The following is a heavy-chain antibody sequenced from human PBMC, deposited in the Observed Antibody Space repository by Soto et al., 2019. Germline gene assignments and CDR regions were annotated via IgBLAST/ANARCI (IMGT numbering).Heavy chain of an antibody. D-gene: IGHD6-19*01. V-gene: IGHV3-33*01. CDR2: MWYDGSNK. J-gene: IGHJ4*02. CDR3: AREGGSGPDY. CDR1: GFTFSSYG. Sequence: QVQLVESGGGVVQPGRSLRLSCAASGFTFSSYGMHWVRQAPGKGLEWVAFMWYDGSNKYYADSVKGRFTISRDNSKNTLYLQMNSRRAEDTAVYYCAREGGSGPDYWGQGTLVTVSS.